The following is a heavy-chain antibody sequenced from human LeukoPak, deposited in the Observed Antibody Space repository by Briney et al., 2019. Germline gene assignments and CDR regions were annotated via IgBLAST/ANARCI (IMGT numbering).Heavy chain of an antibody. CDR3: ARDIGFGELSPDY. CDR2: ISSSSSYI. D-gene: IGHD3-10*01. Sequence: GGSLRLSCAASGFTFSSYSMNWVRQAPGKGLEWVSSISSSSSYIYYADSVEGRFTISRDNAKNSLYLQMNSLRAEDTAVYYCARDIGFGELSPDYWGQGTLVTVSS. J-gene: IGHJ4*02. V-gene: IGHV3-21*01. CDR1: GFTFSSYS.